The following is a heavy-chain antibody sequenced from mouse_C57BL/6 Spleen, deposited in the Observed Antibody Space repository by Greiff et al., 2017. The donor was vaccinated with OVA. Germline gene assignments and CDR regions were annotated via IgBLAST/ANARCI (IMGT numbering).Heavy chain of an antibody. CDR2: IYPRSGNT. V-gene: IGHV1-81*01. Sequence: QVQLQQSGAELARPGASVKLSCKASGYTFTSYGISWVKQRTGQGLEWIGEIYPRSGNTYYNEKFKGKATLTADKSSSTAYMELRSLTSEDSAVYFCAREGEDYDGNYAMDDWGQGTSVTVSS. CDR3: AREGEDYDGNYAMDD. J-gene: IGHJ4*01. CDR1: GYTFTSYG. D-gene: IGHD2-4*01.